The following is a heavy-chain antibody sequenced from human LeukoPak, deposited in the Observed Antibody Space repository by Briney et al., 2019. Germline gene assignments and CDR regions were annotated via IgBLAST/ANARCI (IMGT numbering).Heavy chain of an antibody. CDR1: GFTFDEYS. CDR3: ARPYGGNSYFFDY. V-gene: IGHV3-43*01. CDR2: ISWDGERT. J-gene: IGHJ4*02. Sequence: GGSLRLSCAASGFTFDEYSMPWVRQVPGKGLEWVSLISWDGERTFYAAFVKGRFTVSRDNSKNSLYLQMDSLTTEDAALYFCARPYGGNSYFFDYWGLGTLVTVSS. D-gene: IGHD4-23*01.